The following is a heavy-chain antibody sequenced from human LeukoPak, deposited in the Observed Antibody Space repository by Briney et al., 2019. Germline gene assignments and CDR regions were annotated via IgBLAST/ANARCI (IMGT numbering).Heavy chain of an antibody. CDR1: GGSFSGYY. CDR3: ARGLDDSSGYYLDY. CDR2: INHSGST. V-gene: IGHV4-34*01. D-gene: IGHD3-22*01. J-gene: IGHJ4*02. Sequence: MASETLSLTCAVDGGSFSGYYWSWIRQPPGKGLEWIGEINHSGSTNYNPSLKSRVTISVDTSKNQFSLKLSSVTAADTAVYYCARGLDDSSGYYLDYWGQGTLVTVSS.